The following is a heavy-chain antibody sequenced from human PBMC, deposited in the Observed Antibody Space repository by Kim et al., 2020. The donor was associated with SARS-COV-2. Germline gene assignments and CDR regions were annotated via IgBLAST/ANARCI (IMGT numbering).Heavy chain of an antibody. CDR3: ARESLGHYYDSSGWVFDY. D-gene: IGHD3-22*01. J-gene: IGHJ4*02. Sequence: SETLSLTCTVSGGSISSYYWSWIRQPPGKGLEWIGYIYYSGSTNYNPSLKSRVTISVDTSKNQFSLKLSSLTAADTAVYYCARESLGHYYDSSGWVFDYWGQGTLVTVSS. CDR1: GGSISSYY. V-gene: IGHV4-59*13. CDR2: IYYSGST.